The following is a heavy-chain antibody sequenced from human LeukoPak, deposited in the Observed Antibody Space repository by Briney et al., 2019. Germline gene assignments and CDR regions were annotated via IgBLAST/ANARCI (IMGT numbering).Heavy chain of an antibody. CDR2: ISSNGGST. CDR3: ARRGSYYYYMDV. CDR1: GFTFSSYV. J-gene: IGHJ6*03. Sequence: AGGSLGLPCAASGFTFSSYVMHWVRQAPGKGPEYVSAISSNGGSTYYANSVKGRFTISRDNYKNTLYLQMGSLRAEDTAVYYCARRGSYYYYMDVWGKGTTVTVSS. D-gene: IGHD3-16*01. V-gene: IGHV3-64*01.